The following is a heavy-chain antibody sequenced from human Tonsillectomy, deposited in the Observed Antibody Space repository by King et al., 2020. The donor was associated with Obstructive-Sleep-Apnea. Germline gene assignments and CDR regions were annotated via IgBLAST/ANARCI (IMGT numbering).Heavy chain of an antibody. J-gene: IGHJ4*02. CDR2: IYWNDDK. CDR3: AQSYSGGWYQNSFDY. V-gene: IGHV2-5*01. Sequence: TLKESGPTVVKPTQTLTLTCTLSGSSLSTSGVGVGWIRQPPGQALEWLALIYWNDDKVYSSSLKSRLTISKDTSKNQVVLTMTNVDPVDTATYYCAQSYSGGWYQNSFDYWGQGTLVTVSS. D-gene: IGHD6-19*01. CDR1: GSSLSTSGVG.